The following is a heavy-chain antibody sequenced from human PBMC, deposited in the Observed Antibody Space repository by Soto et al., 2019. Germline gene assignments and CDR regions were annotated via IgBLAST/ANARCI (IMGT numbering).Heavy chain of an antibody. CDR2: IKQDGSEK. D-gene: IGHD2-15*01. CDR3: ARDQYYSGGSCYPHVSTLDY. CDR1: GFTFSSYA. J-gene: IGHJ4*02. V-gene: IGHV3-7*01. Sequence: PGGSLRLSCAASGFTFSSYAMSWVRQAPGKGLEWVANIKQDGSEKYYVDSVKGRFTISRDNAKNSLYLQMNSLRAEDTAVYYCARDQYYSGGSCYPHVSTLDYWGQGTLVTVSS.